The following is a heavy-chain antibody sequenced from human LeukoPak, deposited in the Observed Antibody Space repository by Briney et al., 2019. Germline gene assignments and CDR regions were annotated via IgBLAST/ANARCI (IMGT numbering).Heavy chain of an antibody. D-gene: IGHD5-18*01. J-gene: IGHJ4*02. CDR2: IYYSGST. V-gene: IGHV4-39*07. CDR3: AGPRGYSYMRYYFDY. Sequence: PSETLSLTCTVSGGSISSSSYYWGWIRQPPGKGLEWIGSIYYSGSTYYNPSLKSRVTISVDTSKNQFSLKLSSVTAADTAVYYCAGPRGYSYMRYYFDYWGQGTLVTVSS. CDR1: GGSISSSSYY.